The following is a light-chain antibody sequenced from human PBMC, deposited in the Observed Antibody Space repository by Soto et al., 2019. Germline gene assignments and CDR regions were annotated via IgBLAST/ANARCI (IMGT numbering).Light chain of an antibody. CDR1: QSVSSD. V-gene: IGKV3-15*01. J-gene: IGKJ2*01. CDR3: QQYDHWPPMYT. Sequence: IVMTQSPATLSVSPGERATLSCRASQSVSSDLAWYQQKRGQAPRLLIYGASTRATGVPARFSGSGCGTDFTLTISSVQSEYFALYYCQQYDHWPPMYTFGPGTRLEIK. CDR2: GAS.